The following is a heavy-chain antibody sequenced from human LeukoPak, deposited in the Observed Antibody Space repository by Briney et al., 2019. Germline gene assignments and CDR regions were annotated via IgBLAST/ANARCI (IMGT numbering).Heavy chain of an antibody. CDR3: ARRERYFGPNDY. J-gene: IGHJ4*02. V-gene: IGHV5-51*01. D-gene: IGHD2/OR15-2a*01. CDR1: GYSFTSYL. Sequence: GESLKISCKGSGYSFTSYLVAWVRQMPGKGLECMGIIYPGDSDTRYSPSFQGQVTISADKSISTAYLQWSSLKASDTAMYYCARRERYFGPNDYWGQGTLVTVSS. CDR2: IYPGDSDT.